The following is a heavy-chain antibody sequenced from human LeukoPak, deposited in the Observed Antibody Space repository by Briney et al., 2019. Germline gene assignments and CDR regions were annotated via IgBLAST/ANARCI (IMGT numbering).Heavy chain of an antibody. V-gene: IGHV3-23*01. Sequence: PGGSLRLSCAGSGFSFSPYAMTWVRQARGKGLEWVAAISGSGANKYYADSVKGRFTISRDNSKNTVYLQMNSLRAEDTAIYYCARVIHRLNRAMDYWGQGTLVTVSS. J-gene: IGHJ4*02. CDR3: ARVIHRLNRAMDY. CDR1: GFSFSPYA. CDR2: ISGSGANK. D-gene: IGHD5-18*01.